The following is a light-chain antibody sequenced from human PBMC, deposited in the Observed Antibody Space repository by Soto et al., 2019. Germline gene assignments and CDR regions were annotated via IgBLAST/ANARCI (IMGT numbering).Light chain of an antibody. CDR2: SAS. Sequence: DIQMTQSPSSLSAFVGDGVTITCRTSQIISSSLNWYQQKPGKAPKLLIYSASSLQSGVPSRFSGSGSGADFTLTISSLQPEDFATYYCQQSYSSPWTFGQGTKVEIK. J-gene: IGKJ1*01. CDR3: QQSYSSPWT. CDR1: QIISSS. V-gene: IGKV1-39*01.